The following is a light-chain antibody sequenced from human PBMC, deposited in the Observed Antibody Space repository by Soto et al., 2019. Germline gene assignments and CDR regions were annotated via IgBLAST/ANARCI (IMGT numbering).Light chain of an antibody. CDR3: SSFTVTGTVM. CDR2: DVS. CDR1: SSDVGAYHS. V-gene: IGLV2-14*03. J-gene: IGLJ3*02. Sequence: QSVLTQPASVSGSPGQSFTISCTGTSSDVGAYHSVSWYQQHPGKAPKLIIFDVSNRPSGVSNRFSGSKSGNTASLTISGLQAEDEADYYCSSFTVTGTVMFGGGTKLTVL.